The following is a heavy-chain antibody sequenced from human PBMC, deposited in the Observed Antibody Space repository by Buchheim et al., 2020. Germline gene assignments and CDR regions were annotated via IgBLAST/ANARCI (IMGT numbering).Heavy chain of an antibody. CDR1: GFTFSSYA. D-gene: IGHD3-22*01. CDR2: IITSGGST. J-gene: IGHJ4*02. V-gene: IGHV3-23*01. CDR3: AKDLGLVVINGFDY. Sequence: QLLESGGGSVQPGGSLRLSCVASGFTFSSYAMSWVRQAPGKGLEWVSGIITSGGSTHYADSVRGRFTISRDNSKNTVFLHVNSLRAEDTAIYYCAKDLGLVVINGFDYWGQGTL.